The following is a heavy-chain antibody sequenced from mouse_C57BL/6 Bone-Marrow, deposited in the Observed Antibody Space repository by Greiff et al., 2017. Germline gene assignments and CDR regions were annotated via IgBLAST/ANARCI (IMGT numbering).Heavy chain of an antibody. J-gene: IGHJ2*01. V-gene: IGHV14-4*01. D-gene: IGHD1-1*02. CDR1: GFNIKDDY. CDR2: IDPEIGDT. Sequence: VQLQQSGAELVRPGASVKLSCTASGFNIKDDYIHWVKQRPEQGLEWIGWIDPEIGDTESDAKFQGKSTITSATSSNTAYLQLSTLTSEDTAVYYCSSFDGSCFDFWGQGTPLTVAS. CDR3: SSFDGSCFDF.